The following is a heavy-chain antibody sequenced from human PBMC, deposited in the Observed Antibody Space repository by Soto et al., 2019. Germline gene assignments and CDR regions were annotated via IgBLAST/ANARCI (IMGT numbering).Heavy chain of an antibody. Sequence: QVQLQESGPGLVKPSETLSLTCTVSGGSISSSYWSWIRQPPGKGLEWIGYIYYSVSTNYTPSVTGLVTISVDTSKNQVSLRLSSVTAADTAVYYCARGATNWPFDYWCQGTLVTVSS. J-gene: IGHJ4*02. D-gene: IGHD1-26*01. V-gene: IGHV4-59*08. CDR1: GGSISSSY. CDR3: ARGATNWPFDY. CDR2: IYYSVST.